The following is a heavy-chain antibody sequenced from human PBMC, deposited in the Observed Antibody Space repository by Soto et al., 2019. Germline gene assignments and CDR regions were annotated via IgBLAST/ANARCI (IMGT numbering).Heavy chain of an antibody. CDR1: GFSLSTYAVG. D-gene: IGHD6-6*01. CDR2: IYWNDDK. Sequence: SGPTLVNPTQTLTLTCTFSGFSLSTYAVGVSWIRQLPGKALEWLALIYWNDDKRYSPSLKSRLTITKDTSKNQVVLTMTNVDPVDTATYYCAHGNSSSPFDYWGQGTLVTVSS. J-gene: IGHJ4*02. V-gene: IGHV2-5*01. CDR3: AHGNSSSPFDY.